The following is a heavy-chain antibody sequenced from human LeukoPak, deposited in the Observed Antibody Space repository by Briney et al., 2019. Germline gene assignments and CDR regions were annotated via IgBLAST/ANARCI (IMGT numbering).Heavy chain of an antibody. CDR2: IKSKTDGGTT. D-gene: IGHD3-3*01. V-gene: IGHV3-15*01. J-gene: IGHJ3*02. Sequence: GGSLRLSCAASGFTFSNAWMSWVRQAPGKGLEWVGRIKSKTDGGTTDYAAPVKGRLTISRDDSKNTLYLQMNSLKTEDTAVYYCTTDPSDVLRFLDPGSPDAFDIWGQGTMVTVSS. CDR3: TTDPSDVLRFLDPGSPDAFDI. CDR1: GFTFSNAW.